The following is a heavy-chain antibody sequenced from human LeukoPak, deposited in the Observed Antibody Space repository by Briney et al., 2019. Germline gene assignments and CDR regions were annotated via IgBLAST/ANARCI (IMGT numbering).Heavy chain of an antibody. J-gene: IGHJ4*02. CDR1: GGSISSSSYY. V-gene: IGHV4-39*01. CDR2: IYYSGST. Sequence: PSETLSLTCTVSGGSISSSSYYWGWIRQPPGKGLEWIGSIYYSGSTYYNPSLKSRVTISVDTSKNQFSLKLSSVTAADTAVYYCARRVYYYDSSGYYYGGYDYWGQGTPVTVSS. D-gene: IGHD3-22*01. CDR3: ARRVYYYDSSGYYYGGYDY.